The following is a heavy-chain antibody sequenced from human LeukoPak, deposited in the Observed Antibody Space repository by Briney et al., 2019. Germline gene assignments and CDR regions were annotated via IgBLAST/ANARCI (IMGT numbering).Heavy chain of an antibody. CDR1: GGSISSGDYY. J-gene: IGHJ3*02. CDR3: ARVGGDFDAFDI. D-gene: IGHD4-17*01. V-gene: IGHV4-30-4*01. CDR2: VYYSGST. Sequence: TPSETLSLTCTVSGGSISSGDYYWSWTRQPPGKGLEWIGYVYYSGSTYYNPSLKSRVTISVDTSKNQFSLKLSSVTAADTAVYYCARVGGDFDAFDIWGQGTMVTVSS.